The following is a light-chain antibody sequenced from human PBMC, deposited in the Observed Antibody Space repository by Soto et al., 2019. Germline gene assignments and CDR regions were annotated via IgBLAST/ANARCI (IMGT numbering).Light chain of an antibody. V-gene: IGLV2-8*01. J-gene: IGLJ1*01. CDR1: TSDVGAYNY. Sequence: LTQPPSASGSPGQSVTISCTGTTSDVGAYNYVSWYQQHPGKAPKLVIYEVSRRPSGVPDRFSGSKSGNTASLTVSGLQAEDEADYYGSSYAGDNKGVFGTG. CDR3: SSYAGDNKGV. CDR2: EVS.